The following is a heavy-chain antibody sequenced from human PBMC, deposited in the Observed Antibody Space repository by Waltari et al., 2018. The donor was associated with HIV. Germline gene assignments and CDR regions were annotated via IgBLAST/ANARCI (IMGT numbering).Heavy chain of an antibody. D-gene: IGHD3-3*01. CDR3: ATDWPEELRFDL. CDR2: IRTPTMSK. V-gene: IGHV3-21*02. J-gene: IGHJ2*01. Sequence: EVQLLEPGGGLVKPGGSLSLACAASGLTFRLHTRNWVRQAPGTGLGRTSSIRTPTMSKSYSDSVRRRVTSPREDATSVLVLQMTSLTAEDTAIFYCATDWPEELRFDLWGRGTLVTVSS. CDR1: GLTFRLHT.